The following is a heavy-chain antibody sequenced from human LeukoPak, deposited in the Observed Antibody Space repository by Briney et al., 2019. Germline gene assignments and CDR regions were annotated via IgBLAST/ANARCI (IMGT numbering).Heavy chain of an antibody. CDR3: AKDKGGSYFDY. J-gene: IGHJ4*02. D-gene: IGHD3-16*01. CDR2: ISWDGGST. CDR1: GFTFDDYT. V-gene: IGHV3-43*01. Sequence: GGSLRLSCAASGFTFDDYTMHRVRQAPGKGLEWVSLISWDGGSTYYADSVKGRFTISRDNSKNSLYLQMNSLRTEDTALYYCAKDKGGSYFDYWGQGTLVTVSS.